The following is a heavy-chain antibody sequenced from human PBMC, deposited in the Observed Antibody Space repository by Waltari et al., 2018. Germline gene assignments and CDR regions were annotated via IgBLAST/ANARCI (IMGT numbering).Heavy chain of an antibody. D-gene: IGHD3-3*01. Sequence: QAQLQELGPGQVKPSETLSFRCAVSGDSISTSTLYWGWVRQPPGKGLEWGGSVYYNGYTFYNPSLQSRLTLSMDTSNNHFSLSLTSVTAADTAVYYCVRQRSADFWSGYFDLWGQGTLVTVSS. CDR1: GDSISTSTLY. V-gene: IGHV4-39*01. J-gene: IGHJ4*02. CDR2: VYYNGYT. CDR3: VRQRSADFWSGYFDL.